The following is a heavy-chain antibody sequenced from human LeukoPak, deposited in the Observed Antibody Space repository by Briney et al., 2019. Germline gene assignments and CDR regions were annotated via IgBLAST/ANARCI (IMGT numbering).Heavy chain of an antibody. CDR1: GYTFTSYY. J-gene: IGHJ3*02. CDR2: INPSGGST. Sequence: ASVKVSCKASGYTFTSYYMHWVRQAPGQGLEWMGIINPSGGSTSYAQKFQGRVTMTRDTSTSTVYMELSSLRSEDTAVYYCARSDDIVVVPAGTDAFDIWGQGTMVTVSS. CDR3: ARSDDIVVVPAGTDAFDI. D-gene: IGHD2-2*01. V-gene: IGHV1-46*01.